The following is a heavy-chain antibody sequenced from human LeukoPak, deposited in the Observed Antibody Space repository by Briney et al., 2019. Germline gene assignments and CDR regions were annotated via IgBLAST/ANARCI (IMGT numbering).Heavy chain of an antibody. V-gene: IGHV3-21*01. D-gene: IGHD2-2*01. CDR1: GFTFSSYS. CDR3: ARGLSYCSSTSCYGNFDY. CDR2: ISSSSSYI. Sequence: GGSLRLSCAASGFTFSSYSMNWVRQAPGKGLEWVSSISSSSSYIYYADSVKGRFTISRDNAKNSLYLQMNSLRAEDTAVYYCARGLSYCSSTSCYGNFDYWGQGTLVTVSS. J-gene: IGHJ4*02.